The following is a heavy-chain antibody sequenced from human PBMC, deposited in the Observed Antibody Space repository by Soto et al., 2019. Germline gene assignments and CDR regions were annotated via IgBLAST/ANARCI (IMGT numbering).Heavy chain of an antibody. CDR3: ARLGGFCSSTSCYGFYGMDV. Sequence: QVQLQESGPGLVKPSETLSLTCTVSGGSISSGPYSWGWIRQPPGEGLEWIGTFHYSENTYYNPSHESRVTISVDTSKNQFSLKVTSVTVADTAMYYCARLGGFCSSTSCYGFYGMDVWGQGTTVIVSS. V-gene: IGHV4-39*01. D-gene: IGHD2-2*01. CDR1: GGSISSGPYS. J-gene: IGHJ6*02. CDR2: FHYSENT.